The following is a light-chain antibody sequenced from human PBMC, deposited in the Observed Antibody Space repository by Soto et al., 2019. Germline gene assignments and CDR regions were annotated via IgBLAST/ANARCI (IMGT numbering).Light chain of an antibody. CDR3: CSYAGSNTYV. CDR1: SSDVGKYKF. J-gene: IGLJ1*01. Sequence: QSALTQPASVSGSPGQSISISSTGTSSDVGKYKFVSWYQQNPGKDPKVMIYEGTKRPSGVSNRFSGSKSGNTASLTISGLQAEDEADYYCCSYAGSNTYVFGTGTKLTVL. CDR2: EGT. V-gene: IGLV2-23*01.